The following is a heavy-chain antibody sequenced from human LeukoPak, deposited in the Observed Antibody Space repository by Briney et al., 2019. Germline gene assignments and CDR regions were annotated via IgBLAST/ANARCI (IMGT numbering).Heavy chain of an antibody. V-gene: IGHV1-46*03. Sequence: ASVKVSCKASGYTFSSYYMHWVRQAPGQGLEWVGIINPSGGATRYAQKFQGRVTMTRDTSTSTVYMELSSLRSEDTALYYCARVGGITMPRGVPRSAEYFQHWGQGTLVTVSS. CDR1: GYTFSSYY. CDR3: ARVGGITMPRGVPRSAEYFQH. J-gene: IGHJ1*01. D-gene: IGHD3-10*01. CDR2: INPSGGAT.